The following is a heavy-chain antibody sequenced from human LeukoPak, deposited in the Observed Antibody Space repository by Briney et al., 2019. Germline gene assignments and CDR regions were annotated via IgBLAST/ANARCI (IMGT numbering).Heavy chain of an antibody. J-gene: IGHJ4*02. V-gene: IGHV3-21*01. Sequence: GGSLRLSCAASGFTFSSYSMNWVRQAPGKGLEWVSSISSSSSYIYYADSVKGRFTISRDNAKNSLYLQMNSLRAEGTAVYYCARVRVPAAITWGLGYWGQGTLVTVSS. CDR3: ARVRVPAAITWGLGY. CDR1: GFTFSSYS. CDR2: ISSSSSYI. D-gene: IGHD2-2*01.